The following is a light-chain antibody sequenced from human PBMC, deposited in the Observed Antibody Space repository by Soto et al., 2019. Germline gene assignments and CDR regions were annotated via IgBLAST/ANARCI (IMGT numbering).Light chain of an antibody. CDR3: SSYTSSSTPYV. V-gene: IGLV2-14*02. CDR1: SSDVGAYNS. J-gene: IGLJ1*01. Sequence: QSALAQPASVSGSPGQSITISCTGTSSDVGAYNSVSWYQQHPHRAPQVIIYKGTQRPSGVSNRFSGSKSGNTASLTISGLQAEDEADYYCSSYTSSSTPYVFGTGTKVTVL. CDR2: KGT.